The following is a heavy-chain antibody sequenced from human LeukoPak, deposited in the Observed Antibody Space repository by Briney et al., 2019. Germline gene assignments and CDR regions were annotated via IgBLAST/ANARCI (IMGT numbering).Heavy chain of an antibody. CDR1: GFTFSSNY. Sequence: PGGSLRLSCAASGFTFSSNYMSWVRQAPGKGLEWVSVIYSGGSTYYSDSVKGRFTISRDNSKNTLYLQMNSLRAEDTAVYYCARVIAAAGSPVYDAFDIWGQGTMVTVSS. CDR3: ARVIAAAGSPVYDAFDI. CDR2: IYSGGST. V-gene: IGHV3-53*01. J-gene: IGHJ3*02. D-gene: IGHD6-13*01.